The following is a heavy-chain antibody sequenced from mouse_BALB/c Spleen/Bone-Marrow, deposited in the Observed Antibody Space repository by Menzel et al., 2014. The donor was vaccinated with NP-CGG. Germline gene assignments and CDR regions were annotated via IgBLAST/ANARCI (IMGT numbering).Heavy chain of an antibody. CDR2: INPNNGGT. CDR1: GYTFTDYT. D-gene: IGHD2-3*01. V-gene: IGHV1-22*01. Sequence: VQLQQPGPELVKPGASVKISCKTSGYTFTDYTIHWVKQSPGKSLEWIGGINPNNGGTSYDQKFKGKATLAIHKSSSTTYMELRSLTSEDSAVYYCARGRWYYWGQGTTLTVSS. CDR3: ARGRWYY. J-gene: IGHJ2*01.